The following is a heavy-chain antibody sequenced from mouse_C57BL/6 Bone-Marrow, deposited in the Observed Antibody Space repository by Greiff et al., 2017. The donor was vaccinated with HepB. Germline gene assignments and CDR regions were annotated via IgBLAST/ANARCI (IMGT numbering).Heavy chain of an antibody. J-gene: IGHJ3*01. CDR2: IDPSDSYT. CDR1: GYTFTSYW. Sequence: VKLQESGAELVMPGASVKLSCKASGYTFTSYWMHWVKQRPGQGLEWIGEIDPSDSYTNYNQKFKGKATLTVDKSSSTAYMQLSSLTSEDSAVYYYARGGFAYWGQGTLVTVSA. CDR3: ARGGFAY. V-gene: IGHV1-69*01.